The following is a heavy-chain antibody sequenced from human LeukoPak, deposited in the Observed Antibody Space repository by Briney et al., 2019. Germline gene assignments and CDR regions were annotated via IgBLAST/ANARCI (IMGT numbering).Heavy chain of an antibody. J-gene: IGHJ3*02. D-gene: IGHD6-13*01. CDR3: AKDRGVAAAGNAFDI. V-gene: IGHV3-23*01. CDR1: GFTFSNFG. CDR2: ISGSGGST. Sequence: GGSLRLSCAASGFTFSNFGMNWVRQAPGKGLEWVSAISGSGGSTYYADSVKGRFTISRDNSKNTLYLQMNSLRAEDTAVYYCAKDRGVAAAGNAFDIWGQGTMVTVSS.